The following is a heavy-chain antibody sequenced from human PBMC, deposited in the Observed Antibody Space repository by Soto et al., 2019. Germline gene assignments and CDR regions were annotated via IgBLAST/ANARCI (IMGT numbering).Heavy chain of an antibody. CDR1: GFSLSNARMG. CDR3: ARILGSSWLAGSFHLDY. V-gene: IGHV2-26*01. CDR2: IFSNDEK. Sequence: QVTLKESGPVLVKPTETLTLTCTVSGFSLSNARMGVSWIRQPPGKALEWLAHIFSNDEKSYSTSLKSRLTISKDTSKRQVVLTMTHMDHVDTATYYGARILGSSWLAGSFHLDYWGQGTMVTVSS. J-gene: IGHJ4*02. D-gene: IGHD6-6*01.